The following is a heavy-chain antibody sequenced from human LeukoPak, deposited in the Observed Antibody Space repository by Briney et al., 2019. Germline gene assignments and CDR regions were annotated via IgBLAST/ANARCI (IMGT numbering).Heavy chain of an antibody. D-gene: IGHD4-11*01. CDR2: ISAYNGNT. Sequence: ASVKVSCKASGYTFTSYYMRWVRQAPGRGLEWMGGISAYNGNTNYAQKLQGRVTMTTDTSTSTAYMELRSLRSDDTAVYYCARINYRPIIKLFDFWGQGTLVTVSS. J-gene: IGHJ4*02. CDR3: ARINYRPIIKLFDF. CDR1: GYTFTSYY. V-gene: IGHV1-18*04.